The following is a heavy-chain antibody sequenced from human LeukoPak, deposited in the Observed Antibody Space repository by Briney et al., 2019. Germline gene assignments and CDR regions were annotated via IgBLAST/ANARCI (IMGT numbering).Heavy chain of an antibody. D-gene: IGHD3-10*01. J-gene: IGHJ4*02. CDR3: AREGVYGTGYFDY. V-gene: IGHV4-59*12. CDR2: IYYSGST. CDR1: GGSLSSYY. Sequence: SETLSLTCTVSGGSLSSYYWSWIRQPPGKGLEWIGYIYYSGSTNYNPSLKSRVTISVDTSKNQFSLKLSSVTAADTAVYYCAREGVYGTGYFDYWGQGTLVTVSS.